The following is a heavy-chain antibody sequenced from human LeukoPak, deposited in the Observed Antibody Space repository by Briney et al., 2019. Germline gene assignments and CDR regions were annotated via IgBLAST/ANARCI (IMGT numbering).Heavy chain of an antibody. Sequence: AASVKVSCKASGGTFSSYAISWVRQAPGQGLEWMGWISAYNGNTNYAQKLQGRVTMTTDTSTSTAYMELRSLRSDDTAVYYCARSVVTPRRWFDPWGQGTLVTVSS. J-gene: IGHJ5*02. CDR3: ARSVVTPRRWFDP. V-gene: IGHV1-18*01. D-gene: IGHD2-21*02. CDR1: GGTFSSYA. CDR2: ISAYNGNT.